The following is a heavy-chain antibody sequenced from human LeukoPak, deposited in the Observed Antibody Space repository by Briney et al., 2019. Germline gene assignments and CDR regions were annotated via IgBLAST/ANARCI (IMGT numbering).Heavy chain of an antibody. V-gene: IGHV1-69*13. D-gene: IGHD3-3*01. CDR2: IIPIFGTA. CDR1: GGTFSSYA. Sequence: ASVKVSCKASGGTFSSYAISWVRQAPGQGLEWMGGIIPIFGTANYAQKFQGRVTITADESTSTVYMELSSLRSEDTAVYYCARETAPNYDFWSGYRTPGYYYYMDVWGKGTTVTVSS. J-gene: IGHJ6*03. CDR3: ARETAPNYDFWSGYRTPGYYYYMDV.